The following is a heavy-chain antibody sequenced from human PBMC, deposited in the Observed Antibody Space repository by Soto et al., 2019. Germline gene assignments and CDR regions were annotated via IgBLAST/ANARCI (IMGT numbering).Heavy chain of an antibody. V-gene: IGHV3-11*04. J-gene: IGHJ6*02. CDR3: AREKEDEGSSSLRVYYGMDV. CDR2: ISSSGSTI. CDR1: GFTFSDYY. D-gene: IGHD6-6*01. Sequence: PGGSLRLSCAASGFTFSDYYMSWIRPAPGKGLEWVSYISSSGSTIYYADSVKGRFTISRDNAKNSLYLQMNRLRAEDTAVYYCAREKEDEGSSSLRVYYGMDVWGQGTTVTVSS.